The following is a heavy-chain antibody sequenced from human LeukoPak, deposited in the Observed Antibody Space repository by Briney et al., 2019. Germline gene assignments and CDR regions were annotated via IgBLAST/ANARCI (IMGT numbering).Heavy chain of an antibody. J-gene: IGHJ4*02. CDR3: ARLRLGELSSPMIDY. Sequence: SETLSLTCTVSGGSISSGDYYWSWLRQPPGKGLEWIGYIYYSGSTYYNPSLKSRVTISVDTSKNQFSLKLSSVTAADTAVYYCARLRLGELSSPMIDYWGQGTLVTVSS. CDR2: IYYSGST. V-gene: IGHV4-30-4*01. D-gene: IGHD3-16*02. CDR1: GGSISSGDYY.